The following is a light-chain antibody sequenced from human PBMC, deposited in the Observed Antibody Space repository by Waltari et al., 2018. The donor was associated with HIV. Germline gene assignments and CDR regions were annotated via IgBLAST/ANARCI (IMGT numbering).Light chain of an antibody. Sequence: QSVLTQPPSVSAAPGQKVTISCSGSSSNIGNTYVSCYQQLPGTAPKLLIYDNNKRPSGIPDRFSGSKSGTSATLGITGLQTGDEADYYCGTWDSSLSAGWVFGGGTKLTVL. CDR2: DNN. V-gene: IGLV1-51*01. J-gene: IGLJ3*02. CDR3: GTWDSSLSAGWV. CDR1: SSNIGNTY.